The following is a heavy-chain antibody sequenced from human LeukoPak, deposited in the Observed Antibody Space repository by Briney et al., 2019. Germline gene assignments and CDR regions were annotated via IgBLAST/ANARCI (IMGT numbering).Heavy chain of an antibody. Sequence: SETLSLTCTVSGGSISSYYWSWTRQPPGKGLEWIGYIYYSGSTNYNPSLKSRVTISVDTSKNQFSLKLSSVTAADTAVYYCARALSDYGDYRFDYWGQGTLVTVSS. CDR1: GGSISSYY. D-gene: IGHD4-17*01. J-gene: IGHJ4*02. CDR2: IYYSGST. CDR3: ARALSDYGDYRFDY. V-gene: IGHV4-59*01.